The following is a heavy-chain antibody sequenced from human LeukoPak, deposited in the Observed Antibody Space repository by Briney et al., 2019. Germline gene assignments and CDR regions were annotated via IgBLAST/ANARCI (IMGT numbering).Heavy chain of an antibody. J-gene: IGHJ6*03. CDR1: GFKFDDYE. V-gene: IGHV3-20*01. Sequence: GGSLRLSCAASGFKFDDYEMSWVRQVPGKGLEYVSGISKSGRATGYGDSVKGRFTISRDNAKNSLFLQMTSLRAEDTALYHCARVPGSHYYYYMDVWGKGAAVTACS. CDR3: ARVPGSHYYYYMDV. CDR2: ISKSGRAT.